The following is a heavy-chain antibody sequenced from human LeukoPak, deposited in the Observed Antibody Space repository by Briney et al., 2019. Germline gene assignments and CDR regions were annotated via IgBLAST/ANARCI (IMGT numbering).Heavy chain of an antibody. D-gene: IGHD2-2*02. CDR2: ISYDGSNK. J-gene: IGHJ3*02. V-gene: IGHV3-30*03. Sequence: GGSLRLSCAASGFTFSSYSMNWVRQAPGKGLEWVAVISYDGSNKYYADSVKGRFTISRDNSKNTLYLQMNSLRAEDTAVYYCARDYMSRAFDIWGQGTMVTVSS. CDR1: GFTFSSYS. CDR3: ARDYMSRAFDI.